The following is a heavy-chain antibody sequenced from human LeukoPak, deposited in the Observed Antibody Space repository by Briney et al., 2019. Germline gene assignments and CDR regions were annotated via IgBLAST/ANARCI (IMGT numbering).Heavy chain of an antibody. J-gene: IGHJ6*02. CDR2: IDPNSGGT. CDR3: ARDTVGGYGMDV. Sequence: ASVKVSCKASGYTFTGYYMHWVRQAPGQGLEWMGWIDPNSGGTNYAQKFQGRVTMTRDTSISTAYMELSRLGSDDTAVYYCARDTVGGYGMDVWGQGTTVTVSS. D-gene: IGHD3-16*01. V-gene: IGHV1-2*02. CDR1: GYTFTGYY.